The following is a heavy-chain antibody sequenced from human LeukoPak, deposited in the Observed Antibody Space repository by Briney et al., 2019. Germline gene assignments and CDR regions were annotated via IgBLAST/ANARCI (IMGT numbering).Heavy chain of an antibody. CDR3: ARLDVVVPADYFDY. V-gene: IGHV4/OR15-8*01. CDR1: GASISSPFW. CDR2: IYQSGSP. D-gene: IGHD2-2*01. Sequence: SETLSLTCAVSGASISSPFWWSWVRQTPGQGLEWIGEIYQSGSPNYNPSLKSRATMSVDKSKNLVFLRLMSVTAADTAVYYCARLDVVVPADYFDYWGQGTLVTVSS. J-gene: IGHJ4*02.